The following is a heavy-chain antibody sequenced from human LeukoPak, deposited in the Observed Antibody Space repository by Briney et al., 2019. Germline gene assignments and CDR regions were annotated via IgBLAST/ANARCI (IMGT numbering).Heavy chain of an antibody. D-gene: IGHD2-21*01. CDR1: GFTFSSYW. CDR2: ITSDGRST. J-gene: IGHJ4*02. Sequence: PGGSLRLSCAASGFTFSSYWMYWVRQAPGKGLVWALRITSDGRSTNYADSVKGRLTISRDNAKDTLYLQMNSLRAGDTAVYYCARAQPYSTQGIDWGQGTLVTV. V-gene: IGHV3-74*01. CDR3: ARAQPYSTQGID.